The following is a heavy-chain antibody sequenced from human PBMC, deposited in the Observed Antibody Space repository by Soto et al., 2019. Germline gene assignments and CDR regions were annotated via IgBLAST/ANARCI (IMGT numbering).Heavy chain of an antibody. CDR2: INGDGTDT. V-gene: IGHV3-74*03. J-gene: IGHJ4*02. CDR1: GFTFSMYW. Sequence: GGSLRLSCAASGFTFSMYWMHWVRQAPGKGLLWVSRINGDGTDTTYADSVKGRFTISRDNAKNTVYLQMNGLRAEDTAVYYCAREVGRGSGSYYLDYWGQETLVTVSS. D-gene: IGHD3-16*01. CDR3: AREVGRGSGSYYLDY.